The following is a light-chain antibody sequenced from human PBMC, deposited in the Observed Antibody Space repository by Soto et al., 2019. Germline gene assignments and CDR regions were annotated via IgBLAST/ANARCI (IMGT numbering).Light chain of an antibody. CDR3: AVWDVSLTAWV. CDR2: NDH. J-gene: IGLJ3*02. Sequence: QSALTQPPSASGTPGQRLTISCSGSNSNVGIKTVCWFRHLPGTAPKLLIYNDHQRPSGVPDRFSGSKSGTSASLAISGLQSEDEADYYCAVWDVSLTAWVFGGGTKVTVL. V-gene: IGLV1-44*01. CDR1: NSNVGIKT.